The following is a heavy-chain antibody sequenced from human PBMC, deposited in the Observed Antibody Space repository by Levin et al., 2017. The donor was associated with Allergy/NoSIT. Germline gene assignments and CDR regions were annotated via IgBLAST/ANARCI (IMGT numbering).Heavy chain of an antibody. Sequence: SCEASGFSFNNALMTWVRQAPGKGLEWVGRITSTHADYAAPVKGRFTISRDDSKKILYLQMSSLKSEDTAVYYCGTVLASGDSDALDIWGQGTKVTVSS. V-gene: IGHV3-15*01. CDR1: GFSFNNAL. J-gene: IGHJ3*02. D-gene: IGHD2-21*02. CDR2: ITSTHA. CDR3: GTVLASGDSDALDI.